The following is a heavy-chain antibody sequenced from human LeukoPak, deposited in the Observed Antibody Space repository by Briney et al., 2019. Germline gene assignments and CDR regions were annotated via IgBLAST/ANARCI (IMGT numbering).Heavy chain of an antibody. V-gene: IGHV3-48*03. CDR1: GFTFSSYE. CDR3: ATVAGYGENY. Sequence: PGGSLRLSCAASGFTFSSYEMNWVRQAPGKGLEWVSYISSSGSTIYYADSVKGRFTISRDNAKSSLYLQMNSLRAEDTAVYYCATVAGYGENYWGQGTLVTVSS. J-gene: IGHJ4*02. D-gene: IGHD3-10*01. CDR2: ISSSGSTI.